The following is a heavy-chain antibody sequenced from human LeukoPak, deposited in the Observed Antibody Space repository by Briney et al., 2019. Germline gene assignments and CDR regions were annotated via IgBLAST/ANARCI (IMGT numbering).Heavy chain of an antibody. CDR2: IYYSGST. V-gene: IGHV4-31*03. CDR1: GGSISSGGYY. CDR3: ARNTAMVPFDY. Sequence: PSQTLSLTCTVSGGSISSGGYYWSWIRQHPGKGLEWIGYIYYSGSTCYNPSLKSRVTISVDTSKNQFSLKLSSVTAADTAVYYCARNTAMVPFDYWGQGTLVTVSS. J-gene: IGHJ4*02. D-gene: IGHD5-18*01.